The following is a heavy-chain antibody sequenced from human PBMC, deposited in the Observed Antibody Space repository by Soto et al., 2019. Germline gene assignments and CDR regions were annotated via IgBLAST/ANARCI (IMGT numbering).Heavy chain of an antibody. J-gene: IGHJ4*02. CDR1: GFSLTTSGVG. Sequence: QITLKESGPTLVIPTQTLTLTCTFSGFSLTTSGVGVGWIRQPPGKALEWLAVIYWDDDKRYSSSLKSRLTITKDTSKNQVVLTMTNMDPVDTATYYCAHHPCYGLGSYSFDYWGQATLVTVSS. V-gene: IGHV2-5*02. CDR3: AHHPCYGLGSYSFDY. CDR2: IYWDDDK. D-gene: IGHD3-10*01.